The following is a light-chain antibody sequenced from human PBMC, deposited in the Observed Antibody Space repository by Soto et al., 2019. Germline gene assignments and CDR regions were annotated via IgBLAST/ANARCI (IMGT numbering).Light chain of an antibody. Sequence: IVLTQSPGTLSLSPGERATLSCRASQSVSSSYLAWYQQKPGQAPRLLIYGASSRATGIPDRFSGSGSGTDFTLTISRLEPEDFAVYYCQQYDSSPMTFGQGTKVEIK. V-gene: IGKV3-20*01. CDR1: QSVSSSY. J-gene: IGKJ1*01. CDR3: QQYDSSPMT. CDR2: GAS.